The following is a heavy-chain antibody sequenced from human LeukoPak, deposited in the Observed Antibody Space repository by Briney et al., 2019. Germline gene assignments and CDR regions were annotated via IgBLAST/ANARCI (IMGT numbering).Heavy chain of an antibody. D-gene: IGHD6-13*01. CDR1: GYTFTSYG. J-gene: IGHJ4*02. CDR3: ACSIAAAGSFDY. Sequence: ASVKVSCKASGYTFTSYGISWVRQAPGQGLEWMGWINPNSGGTNYAQKFQGRVTMTRDTSIRTAYMELSRLRSDDTAVYYCACSIAAAGSFDYWGQGTLVTVSS. V-gene: IGHV1-2*02. CDR2: INPNSGGT.